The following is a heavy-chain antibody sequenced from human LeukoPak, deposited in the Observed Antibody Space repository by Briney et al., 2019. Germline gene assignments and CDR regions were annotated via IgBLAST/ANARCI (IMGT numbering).Heavy chain of an antibody. CDR3: ARHGYYYDSSGTPGDY. V-gene: IGHV5-10-1*01. J-gene: IGHJ4*02. D-gene: IGHD3-22*01. CDR1: GYSFTSYW. Sequence: GESLKISCKGSGYSFTSYWISWVRQMPGKGLEWMGRIDPSDSYTNYSPSFQGHVTISADKSISTAYLQWSSLKASDTAMYYCARHGYYYDSSGTPGDYWGQGTLVTVSS. CDR2: IDPSDSYT.